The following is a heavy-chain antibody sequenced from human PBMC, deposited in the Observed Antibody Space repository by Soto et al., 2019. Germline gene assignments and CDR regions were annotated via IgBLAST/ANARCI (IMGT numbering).Heavy chain of an antibody. CDR2: LYDLDGT. D-gene: IGHD2-2*01. CDR3: AKEMLASISRPFDY. J-gene: IGHJ4*02. V-gene: IGHV3-53*01. CDR1: GFTVSGKKY. Sequence: PGGSLRLSCAAFGFTVSGKKYVAWVRQAPGKGLEWVSALYDLDGTYYADSVKGRFTISRDNSKNTLYLQMNSLRAEDTAVYYCAKEMLASISRPFDYWGQGTLVTVSS.